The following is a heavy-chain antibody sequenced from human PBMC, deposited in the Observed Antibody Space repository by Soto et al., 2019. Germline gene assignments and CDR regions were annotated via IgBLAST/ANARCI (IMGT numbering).Heavy chain of an antibody. D-gene: IGHD2-15*01. CDR2: IYHSGST. CDR1: GGSISSGGYS. J-gene: IGHJ4*02. CDR3: ARNGYGSALDY. V-gene: IGHV4-30-2*02. Sequence: PSETLSLTCAVSGGSISSGGYSWSWIRQPPGKGLEWIGYIYHSGSTYYNPSLKSRVTISVDTSKNQFSLKLSSVTAADTAVYYCARNGYGSALDYWGQGTLVTVSS.